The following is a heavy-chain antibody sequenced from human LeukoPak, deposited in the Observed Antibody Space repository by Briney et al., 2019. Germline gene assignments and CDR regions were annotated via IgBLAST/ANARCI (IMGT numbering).Heavy chain of an antibody. D-gene: IGHD2-2*01. V-gene: IGHV1-69*05. Sequence: SVKVSCKASGGTFSSYAISWVRQAPGQGLEWMGGIIPIFGTANYAQKFQGRVTITTDESTSTAYMELSSLRSEDTAVYYCARGGYCSSTSCSAYNWFDPWGQGTLVTVSS. CDR2: IIPIFGTA. J-gene: IGHJ5*02. CDR3: ARGGYCSSTSCSAYNWFDP. CDR1: GGTFSSYA.